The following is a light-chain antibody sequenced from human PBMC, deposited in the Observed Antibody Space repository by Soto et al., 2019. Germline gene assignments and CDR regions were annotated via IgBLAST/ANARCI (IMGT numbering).Light chain of an antibody. CDR2: AAS. J-gene: IGKJ3*01. V-gene: IGKV1-39*01. Sequence: DIQMTQSPSSLSASIGDRVTITCRASQSINSYLNWYQQKPGKAPKLLIYAASSLQSGVPSRFSGSGSGTEFTLTISSLQPEDFAMYYCQQSYSIPFTFGPGTKVVIK. CDR1: QSINSY. CDR3: QQSYSIPFT.